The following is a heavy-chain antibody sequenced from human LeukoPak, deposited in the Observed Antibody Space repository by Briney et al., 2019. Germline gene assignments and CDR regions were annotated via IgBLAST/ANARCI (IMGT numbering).Heavy chain of an antibody. CDR1: GFTFSSYA. CDR3: ARVIAAAGTTHDY. D-gene: IGHD6-13*01. J-gene: IGHJ4*02. V-gene: IGHV3-30*01. CDR2: ISYDGSNK. Sequence: GRSLRLSCAASGFTFSSYAMHWVRQASGKGLEWVAVISYDGSNKYYADSVKGRFTISRDNSKNTLYLQMNSLRAEDTAVYYCARVIAAAGTTHDYWGQGTLVTVSS.